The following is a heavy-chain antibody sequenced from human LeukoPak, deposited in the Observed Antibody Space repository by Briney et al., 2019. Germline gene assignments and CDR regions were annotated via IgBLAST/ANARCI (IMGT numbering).Heavy chain of an antibody. D-gene: IGHD5-24*01. V-gene: IGHV1-24*01. CDR3: ARWSGGAPYSGMDV. Sequence: ASVKVSCKVSGYTLTELSMHWVRQAPGKGLEWMGGFDPEDGKRVYAQKFQGRVTMTEDTSPDTAYMELSSLRSDDTAVYYCARWSGGAPYSGMDVWGQGTTVTVSS. CDR2: FDPEDGKR. CDR1: GYTLTELS. J-gene: IGHJ6*02.